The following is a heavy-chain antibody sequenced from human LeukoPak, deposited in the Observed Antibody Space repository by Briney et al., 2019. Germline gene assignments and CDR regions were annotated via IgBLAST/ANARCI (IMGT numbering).Heavy chain of an antibody. Sequence: ASVKVSCKASGGTFSSYAISWVRQAPGQGLEWMGGIIPIFGTANYAQKFQGRVTITADESTSTAYMELSSLRSEDTAVYYCASYSSIWYSLATNHNFDYWGQGTLVTVSS. CDR3: ASYSSIWYSLATNHNFDY. J-gene: IGHJ4*02. CDR1: GGTFSSYA. V-gene: IGHV1-69*01. D-gene: IGHD6-13*01. CDR2: IIPIFGTA.